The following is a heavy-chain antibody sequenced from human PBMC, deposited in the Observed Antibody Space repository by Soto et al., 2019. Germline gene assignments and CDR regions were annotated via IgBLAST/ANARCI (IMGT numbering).Heavy chain of an antibody. D-gene: IGHD3-16*01. J-gene: IGHJ6*02. V-gene: IGHV1-18*01. CDR3: VMVDNYVTPTPQDV. Sequence: QVQLVQSGDEVKKPGASVKVSCKASGYIFVNYGIAWVRQAPGQGLEWMGWISPYTGNTHSATKVQGRLTMTTDTSTSTAYSDLGSLTSHNTAVYYCVMVDNYVTPTPQDVWGQGTTVTVSS. CDR1: GYIFVNYG. CDR2: ISPYTGNT.